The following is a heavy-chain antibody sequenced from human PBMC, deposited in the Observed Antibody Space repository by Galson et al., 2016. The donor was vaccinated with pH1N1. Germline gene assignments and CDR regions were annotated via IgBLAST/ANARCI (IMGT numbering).Heavy chain of an antibody. CDR3: AKDLLTWESYRYELET. J-gene: IGHJ5*02. V-gene: IGHV3-23*01. CDR1: GFTFGTYA. D-gene: IGHD3-16*02. CDR2: IGGTGRST. Sequence: SLRLSCAASGFTFGTYAMSWVRQIPEKGLEWVATIGGTGRSTYYLDSVEGRFTLSRDDSKNTLYLQMNTLRAEDTAVNYCAKDLLTWESYRYELETWARGTLVTVSS.